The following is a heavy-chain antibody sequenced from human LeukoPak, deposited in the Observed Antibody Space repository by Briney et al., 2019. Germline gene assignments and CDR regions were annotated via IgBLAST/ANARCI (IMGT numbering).Heavy chain of an antibody. D-gene: IGHD6-13*01. CDR2: ISYDGSNK. V-gene: IGHV3-30*18. J-gene: IGHJ4*02. CDR1: GFTFSSYG. Sequence: GRSLRLSCAASGFTFSSYGMHWVRQAPGKGLEWVAVISYDGSNKYYADSVKGRFTISRDNSKNTLYLQMNSLRAEDTAVYYCAKAVVGYSSSWFDYWGQGTLVTVSS. CDR3: AKAVVGYSSSWFDY.